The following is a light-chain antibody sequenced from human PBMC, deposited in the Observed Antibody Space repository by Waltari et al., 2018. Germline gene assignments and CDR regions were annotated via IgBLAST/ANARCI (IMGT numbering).Light chain of an antibody. J-gene: IGLJ2*01. CDR2: AVS. CDR3: SSYAGSSKGV. CDR1: SSDVGNYQR. Sequence: QSALTQPASVSGSPGQSITISCTGTSSDVGNYQRFSWYQQHPGKAPKLMIYAVSKRPSGVSDRFSGSKSGDMASLTISGLQPEDEAEYFCSSYAGSSKGVFGGGTKVTVL. V-gene: IGLV2-23*02.